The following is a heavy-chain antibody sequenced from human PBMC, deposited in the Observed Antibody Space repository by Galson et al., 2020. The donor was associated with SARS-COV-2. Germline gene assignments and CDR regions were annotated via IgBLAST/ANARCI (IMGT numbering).Heavy chain of an antibody. V-gene: IGHV4-30-2*01. CDR1: GGSISSDNYS. D-gene: IGHD4-4*01. CDR3: ASYRDTDYFDY. Sequence: SETLSLTCAVSGGSISSDNYSWSWIRQPPGKGLEWIGYFYHSGNTYYNPSLKSRVTIPVDRSKNRVSLKLSSVTAADTAVYYCASYRDTDYFDYWGQGTLVTVSS. J-gene: IGHJ4*02. CDR2: FYHSGNT.